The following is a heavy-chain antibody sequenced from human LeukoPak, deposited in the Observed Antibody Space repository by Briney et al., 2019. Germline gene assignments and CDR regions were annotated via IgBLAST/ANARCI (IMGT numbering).Heavy chain of an antibody. CDR3: ARQQLVPNWFDP. V-gene: IGHV1-18*01. J-gene: IGHJ5*02. Sequence: ASVKVSCKASGCIFTSYDISWVRQAPGQGLEWMGWIRSNDGHTKYAQKLQGRVTMTIDTSTTTVYMELRSLTSDDTAMYYCARQQLVPNWFDPWGQGTLVTVSS. CDR1: GCIFTSYD. D-gene: IGHD6-13*01. CDR2: IRSNDGHT.